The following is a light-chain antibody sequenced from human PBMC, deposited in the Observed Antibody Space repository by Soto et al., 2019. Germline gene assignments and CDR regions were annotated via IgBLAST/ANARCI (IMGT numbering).Light chain of an antibody. CDR3: AAWDDSLNYVV. J-gene: IGLJ2*01. CDR2: SNN. V-gene: IGLV1-44*01. CDR1: SSNIGSNT. Sequence: QPVLTQPPSASGTPGQRVTISCSGSSSNIGSNTVNWYQQLPGTAPKLLIYSNNQRPSGVPDRFSGSQSGTSASLAISGLQSEDEADYYCAAWDDSLNYVVFGGGTKVTVL.